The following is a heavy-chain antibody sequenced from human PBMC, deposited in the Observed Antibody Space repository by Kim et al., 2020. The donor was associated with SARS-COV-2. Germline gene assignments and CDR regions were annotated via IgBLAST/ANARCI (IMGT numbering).Heavy chain of an antibody. CDR1: GFTFGSAH. J-gene: IGHJ4*01. Sequence: GGSLRLSCAGSGFTFGSAHMHWVRQAPGKGLEWVAVISADESIKGYADSVRGRFSGSRDNSQNTLFLQIDSLRPEDTAVYYCAREGHSSGRAGNLDNWG. CDR3: AREGHSSGRAGNLDN. CDR2: ISADESIK. D-gene: IGHD6-19*01. V-gene: IGHV3-30*03.